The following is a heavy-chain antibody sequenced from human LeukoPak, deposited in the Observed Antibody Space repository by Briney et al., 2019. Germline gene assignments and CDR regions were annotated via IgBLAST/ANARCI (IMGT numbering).Heavy chain of an antibody. CDR1: GFTFSTYA. CDR3: VKNVLWGSYRNDY. CDR2: ISGSGTNT. V-gene: IGHV3-23*01. D-gene: IGHD3-16*02. Sequence: PGGSLRLSCAASGFTFSTYAMNWVRQAPGKGLEWVSGISGSGTNTFYTDSVKGRFTISRDNSKNTLYLQMNSLRAEDTAVYYCVKNVLWGSYRNDYWGQGTLVTVSS. J-gene: IGHJ4*02.